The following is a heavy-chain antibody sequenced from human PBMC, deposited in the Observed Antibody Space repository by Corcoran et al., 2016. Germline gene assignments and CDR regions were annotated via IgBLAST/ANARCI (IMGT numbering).Heavy chain of an antibody. V-gene: IGHV5-51*01. CDR1: GYSFTSYW. D-gene: IGHD3-22*01. CDR3: ARTYYYDSSGYGGYYFDY. J-gene: IGHJ4*02. CDR2: IYPGDSDT. Sequence: EVQLVQSGAEVKKPGESLKISCKGSGYSFTSYWIGWVRQMPGKGLEWMGIIYPGDSDTRYSPSFQGQVTISAEKSISTAYLQWSSLKASDTAMYYCARTYYYDSSGYGGYYFDYWGQGTLVTGSS.